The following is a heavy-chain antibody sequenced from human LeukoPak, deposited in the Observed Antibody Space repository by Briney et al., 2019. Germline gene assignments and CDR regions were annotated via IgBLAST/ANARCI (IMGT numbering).Heavy chain of an antibody. CDR3: ARDAGYDRFDY. CDR2: IKEDGSAQ. D-gene: IGHD3-22*01. J-gene: IGHJ4*02. CDR1: GFTFSRSW. Sequence: GGSLRLSCTASGFTFSRSWMTWVRQAPGKGLEWVANIKEDGSAQNYVDSVKGRFTISRDNAKNTLYLEMKSLRAEDTAVYYCARDAGYDRFDYWGQGTLVTVSS. V-gene: IGHV3-7*05.